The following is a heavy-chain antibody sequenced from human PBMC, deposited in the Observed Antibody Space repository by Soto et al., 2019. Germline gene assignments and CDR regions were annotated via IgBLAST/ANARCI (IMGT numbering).Heavy chain of an antibody. CDR3: ARDVDADFRTDFDY. CDR2: ISYDGSDK. J-gene: IGHJ4*02. V-gene: IGHV3-33*01. CDR1: GFTFSSYG. Sequence: PGGSLRLSSAASGFTFSSYGMHWVRQAPGKGLEWVAVISYDGSDKYYADSVKGRFTISRDNAENSVYLEMDSLRAEDTALYYCARDVDADFRTDFDYWGRGTLVTVSS. D-gene: IGHD4-17*01.